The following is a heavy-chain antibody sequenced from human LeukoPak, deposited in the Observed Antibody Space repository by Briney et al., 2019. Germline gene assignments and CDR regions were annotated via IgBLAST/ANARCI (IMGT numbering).Heavy chain of an antibody. CDR3: AAVSGHYTLLDA. V-gene: IGHV1-24*01. Sequence: ASVKVPCTISGYTLNDISVHWVRQPPGKGLEWMGGVDPDDGQRVYAQRFQGRVTMTEDTSTNTAYMELIRLRSEDTAVYFCAAVSGHYTLLDAWGQGALVTVST. J-gene: IGHJ5*02. CDR1: GYTLNDIS. D-gene: IGHD4-11*01. CDR2: VDPDDGQR.